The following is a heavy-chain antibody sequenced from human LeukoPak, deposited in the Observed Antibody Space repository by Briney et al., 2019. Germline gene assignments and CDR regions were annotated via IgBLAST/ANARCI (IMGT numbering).Heavy chain of an antibody. CDR1: VFTVSSNY. CDR3: ARVGSESDY. Sequence: PGGSLRLSCAASVFTVSSNYMSWVRQAPGKGLEWVSVIYSGGSTYYADSVKGRFTISRDNSKNTLYRQMNSLRAEDTAVCYGARVGSESDYWGQGPLVTVSS. J-gene: IGHJ4*02. D-gene: IGHD3-10*01. V-gene: IGHV3-53*01. CDR2: IYSGGST.